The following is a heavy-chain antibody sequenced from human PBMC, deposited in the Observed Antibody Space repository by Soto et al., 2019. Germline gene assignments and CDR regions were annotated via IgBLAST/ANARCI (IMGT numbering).Heavy chain of an antibody. CDR1: GFTCNNYA. D-gene: IGHD3-10*01. Sequence: EVQLLESGGGLVQPGGSLRLSCAASGFTCNNYAMTWVRQSPGKGLEWVSAISGGGATKSYADSVKGRFTVSRDGSKNTLYLQMSSLRAEDTALYYCAKGRGGSGSLTPRVDFWGQGTLVTVYS. CDR3: AKGRGGSGSLTPRVDF. CDR2: ISGGGATK. J-gene: IGHJ4*02. V-gene: IGHV3-23*01.